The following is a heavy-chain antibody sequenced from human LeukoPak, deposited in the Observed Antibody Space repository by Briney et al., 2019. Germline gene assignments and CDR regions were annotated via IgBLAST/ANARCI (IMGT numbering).Heavy chain of an antibody. V-gene: IGHV3-30-3*01. J-gene: IGHJ4*02. CDR3: AGDSSGYYYGY. CDR1: GFTFSSYA. D-gene: IGHD3-22*01. Sequence: GGSLRLSCAASGFTFSSYAMHWVRQAPGKGLEWVAVISYDGSNKYYADSVKGRFTISRDNSKNTLYLQMNSLRADDTAVYYCAGDSSGYYYGYWGQGTLVTVSS. CDR2: ISYDGSNK.